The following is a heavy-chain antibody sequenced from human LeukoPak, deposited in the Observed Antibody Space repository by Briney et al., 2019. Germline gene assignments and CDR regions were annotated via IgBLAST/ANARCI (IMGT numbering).Heavy chain of an antibody. Sequence: GASVKVSCKASGYTFTSYGISWVRQAPGQGLEWMGWISAYNGNTNYAQKLQGRVTMTTDTSTSTAYMELWSLRSDDTAVYYCARDKLRFLEWLPMVRDHRVGYFDYWGQGTLVTVSS. J-gene: IGHJ4*02. CDR3: ARDKLRFLEWLPMVRDHRVGYFDY. CDR1: GYTFTSYG. V-gene: IGHV1-18*01. CDR2: ISAYNGNT. D-gene: IGHD3-3*01.